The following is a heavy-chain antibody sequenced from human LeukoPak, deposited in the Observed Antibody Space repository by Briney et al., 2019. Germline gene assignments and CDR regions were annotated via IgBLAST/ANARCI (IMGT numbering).Heavy chain of an antibody. D-gene: IGHD4-17*01. Sequence: SETLSLTCTVSGGSISSSSYYWGWIRQPPGKGLECIGSIYYSGSTYYNPSLKSRVTISVDTSKNQFSLKLSSVTAADTAVYYCAKVGYGDYVWFDPWGQGTLVTVSS. J-gene: IGHJ5*02. CDR2: IYYSGST. CDR1: GGSISSSSYY. CDR3: AKVGYGDYVWFDP. V-gene: IGHV4-39*01.